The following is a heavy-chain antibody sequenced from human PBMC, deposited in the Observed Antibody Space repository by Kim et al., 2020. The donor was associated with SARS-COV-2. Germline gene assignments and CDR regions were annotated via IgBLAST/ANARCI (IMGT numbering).Heavy chain of an antibody. Sequence: GGSLRLSCAASGFTFSSYGMHWVRQAPGKGLEWVAVIWYDGSNKYYADSVKGRFTISRDNSKNTLYLQMNSLRAEDTAVYYCAREGYRRGWFDLWGRGTLVTVSS. CDR3: AREGYRRGWFDL. J-gene: IGHJ2*01. V-gene: IGHV3-33*01. CDR1: GFTFSSYG. CDR2: IWYDGSNK. D-gene: IGHD1-1*01.